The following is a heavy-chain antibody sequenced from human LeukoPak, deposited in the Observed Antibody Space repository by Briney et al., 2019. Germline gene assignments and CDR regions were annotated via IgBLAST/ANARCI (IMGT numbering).Heavy chain of an antibody. CDR3: AKDSSGWPKDFDY. CDR1: GFTFSSYA. CDR2: ISSNGGST. Sequence: GGSLRLSCAASGFTFSSYAMHWVRQAPGKGLEYVSAISSNGGSTYYANSVKGRFTISRDNSKNTLYLQMGSLRAEDTAVYYCAKDSSGWPKDFDYWGQGTLVTVSS. V-gene: IGHV3-64*01. J-gene: IGHJ4*02. D-gene: IGHD6-19*01.